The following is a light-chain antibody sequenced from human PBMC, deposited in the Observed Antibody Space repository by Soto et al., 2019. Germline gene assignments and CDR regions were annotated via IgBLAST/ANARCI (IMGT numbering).Light chain of an antibody. CDR3: QQYNSYRYT. J-gene: IGKJ2*01. V-gene: IGKV1-5*01. Sequence: DIQMTQSPSTLSAFVGDRVIITCRASQSINTWLAWYQQKPGKAPNLLIYDASISQSEVPLRFSGSGSGTEFTLTISSLQPDDFATYYCQQYNSYRYTFGQGTRLEIK. CDR1: QSINTW. CDR2: DAS.